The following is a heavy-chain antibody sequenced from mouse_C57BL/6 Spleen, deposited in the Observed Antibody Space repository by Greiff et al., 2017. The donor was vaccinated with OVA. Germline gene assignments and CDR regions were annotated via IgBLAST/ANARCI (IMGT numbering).Heavy chain of an antibody. CDR1: GYSFTGYY. CDR2: INPSTGGT. CDR3: ARSWDGY. D-gene: IGHD4-1*01. J-gene: IGHJ2*01. Sequence: EVQGVESGPELVKPGASVKISCKASGYSFTGYYMNWVKQSPEKSLEWIGEINPSTGGTTYNQKFKAKATLTVDKSSSTAYMQLKSLTSEDSAVYYCARSWDGYWGQGTTLTVSS. V-gene: IGHV1-42*01.